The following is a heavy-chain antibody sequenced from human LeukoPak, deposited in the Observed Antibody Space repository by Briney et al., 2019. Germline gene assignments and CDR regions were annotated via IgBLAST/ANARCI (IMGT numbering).Heavy chain of an antibody. Sequence: GGSLRLSCAASGFTFSSYEVNWVRQAPGKGLEWVSYISSSGSTIYYADSVKGRFTISRDNAKNSLYLQMNSLRAEDTAVYYCARTPGSGSYLYYFDYWGQGTLVTVSS. CDR2: ISSSGSTI. CDR1: GFTFSSYE. D-gene: IGHD3-10*01. V-gene: IGHV3-48*03. J-gene: IGHJ4*02. CDR3: ARTPGSGSYLYYFDY.